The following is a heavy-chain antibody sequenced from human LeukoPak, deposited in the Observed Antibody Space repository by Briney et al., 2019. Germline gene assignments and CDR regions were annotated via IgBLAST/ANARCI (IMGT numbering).Heavy chain of an antibody. CDR1: GYTLTDYY. CDR2: INPNSGGT. CDR3: ARVGYYESSGYYEY. V-gene: IGHV1-2*06. Sequence: GASVHVSCKASGYTLTDYYMHWVRQAPVQGLEWMGRINPNSGGTNYAQKFQGRVTMTRDTSISTVYMELSRLRSDDTAVYYCARVGYYESSGYYEYWGQGTLVTVSS. J-gene: IGHJ4*02. D-gene: IGHD3-22*01.